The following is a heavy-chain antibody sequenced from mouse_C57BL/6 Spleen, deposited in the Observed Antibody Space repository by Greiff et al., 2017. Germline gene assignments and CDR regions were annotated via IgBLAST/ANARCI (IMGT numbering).Heavy chain of an antibody. J-gene: IGHJ4*01. Sequence: QVQLQQPGAELVKPGASVKMSCKASGYTFTSYWLTWVKQRPGQGLEWIGDIYPGSGSTNYNEKFKSKATLTVDTSSSTAYMQLSSLTSEDSADYYCAKGSKDYYYAMDYRGQGTSVTVST. CDR2: IYPGSGST. CDR1: GYTFTSYW. V-gene: IGHV1-55*01. CDR3: AKGSKDYYYAMDY. D-gene: IGHD1-1*01.